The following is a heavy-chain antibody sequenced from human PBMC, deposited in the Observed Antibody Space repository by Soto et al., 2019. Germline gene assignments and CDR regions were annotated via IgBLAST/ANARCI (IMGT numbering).Heavy chain of an antibody. Sequence: EVQLVESGGGLVQPGGSLRLSCAASGFTFSSYDMHWVRQATGKGLEWVSVIGTAGDTYYPGSVKGRFTISRENAKNSFYLQMNSLRAEDTAVYYCARAAGYSYGSYYYYGMDVWGQGTTVTVSS. V-gene: IGHV3-13*01. CDR2: IGTAGDT. J-gene: IGHJ6*02. D-gene: IGHD5-18*01. CDR1: GFTFSSYD. CDR3: ARAAGYSYGSYYYYGMDV.